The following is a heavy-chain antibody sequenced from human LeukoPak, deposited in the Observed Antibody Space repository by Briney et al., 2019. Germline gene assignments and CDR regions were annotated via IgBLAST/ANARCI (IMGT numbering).Heavy chain of an antibody. Sequence: PGRSLRLSCAASGFTFSSYAMSWVRQAPGKGLERVAVISFDGNNKYYADSVKGRFTMSRDNSKNTLYLQMNSLRAEDTAVYYCARAGYSSTWYGNYFDYWGQGTLSPSPQ. D-gene: IGHD6-13*01. CDR1: GFTFSSYA. CDR2: ISFDGNNK. J-gene: IGHJ4*02. V-gene: IGHV3-30-3*01. CDR3: ARAGYSSTWYGNYFDY.